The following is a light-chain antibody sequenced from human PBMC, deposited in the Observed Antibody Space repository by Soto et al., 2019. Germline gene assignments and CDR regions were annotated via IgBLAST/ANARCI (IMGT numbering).Light chain of an antibody. CDR1: QSVSSNY. Sequence: EIVLTQSPGTLSLSPGERATLSCRASQSVSSNYLAWYQQKPGQAPRLLIYGASSRATGIPDRFSGSGSGRDFTRTISRLEPEDFAVYYCQQYGSAPGAFGPGTEVDIK. J-gene: IGKJ3*01. V-gene: IGKV3-20*01. CDR2: GAS. CDR3: QQYGSAPGA.